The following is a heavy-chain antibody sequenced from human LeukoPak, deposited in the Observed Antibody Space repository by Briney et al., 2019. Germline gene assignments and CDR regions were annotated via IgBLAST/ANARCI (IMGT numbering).Heavy chain of an antibody. CDR1: GFTFSRSV. V-gene: IGHV3-73*01. CDR3: TSTGDWDGY. J-gene: IGHJ4*02. Sequence: GRSLRLSCAASGFTFSRSVMHWVRQASGKWLEWVGRIRRKPDNYATAYAAWAQGRFTISRDDSKSTAYLQMNSLKTEDTAAYCCTSTGDWDGYWGQGTLVTVSS. D-gene: IGHD7-27*01. CDR2: IRRKPDNYAT.